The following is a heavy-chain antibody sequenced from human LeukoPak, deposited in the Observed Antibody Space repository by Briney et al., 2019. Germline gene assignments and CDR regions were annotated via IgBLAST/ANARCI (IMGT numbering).Heavy chain of an antibody. J-gene: IGHJ6*04. Sequence: GGSLRLSCAASGFTFSSHWMSWVRHAPGKGLEWVASIREDGSETYYVDSVKGRFTISRDNAKNSVYLQMNSLRVEDTAMYYCARDRFGGMDVWGKGTTVTVSS. D-gene: IGHD4-23*01. CDR1: GFTFSSHW. CDR2: IREDGSET. CDR3: ARDRFGGMDV. V-gene: IGHV3-7*01.